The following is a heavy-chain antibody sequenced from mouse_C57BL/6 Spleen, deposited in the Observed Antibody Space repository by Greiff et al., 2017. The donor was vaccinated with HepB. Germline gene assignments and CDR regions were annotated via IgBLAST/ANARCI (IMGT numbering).Heavy chain of an antibody. CDR2: IRNKANNHAT. CDR1: GFTFSDAW. J-gene: IGHJ1*03. CDR3: TRTIYSNGYFDV. D-gene: IGHD2-5*01. V-gene: IGHV6-6*01. Sequence: EVMLVESGGGLVQPGGSMKLSCAASGFTFSDAWMDWVRQSPEKGLEWVAEIRNKANNHATYYAESVKGRFTISRDDSKSSVYLQMNSLRAEDTGIYYCTRTIYSNGYFDVWGTGTTVTVSS.